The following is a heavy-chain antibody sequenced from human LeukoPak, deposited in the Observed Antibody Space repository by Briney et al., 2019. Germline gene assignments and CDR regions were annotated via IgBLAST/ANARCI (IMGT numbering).Heavy chain of an antibody. J-gene: IGHJ6*02. Sequence: SGGSLRLSCAASGFTVSSNYMSSVRQAPGKGLEWVSVIYSGGSTYYADSVKGRFTISRDNSKNTLYLQMNSLRAEDTAVYYCARTKYDFWSGYHGMDVWGQGTTVTVSS. CDR3: ARTKYDFWSGYHGMDV. CDR1: GFTVSSNY. CDR2: IYSGGST. D-gene: IGHD3-3*01. V-gene: IGHV3-66*01.